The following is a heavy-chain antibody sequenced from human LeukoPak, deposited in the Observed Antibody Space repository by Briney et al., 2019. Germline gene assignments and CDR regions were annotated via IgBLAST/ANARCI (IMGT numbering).Heavy chain of an antibody. CDR2: ISSSGGTI. CDR3: ARGGGLDV. J-gene: IGHJ6*02. V-gene: IGHV3-48*04. CDR1: GFTFSTYS. Sequence: GGSLRLSCAASGFTFSTYSVNWFRQAPGKGLEWISYISSSGGTIYYADSVKGRFTISRDNAKNSLYLQMSNLRAEDTAVYFCARGGGLDVWGQGATVTVSS. D-gene: IGHD3-16*01.